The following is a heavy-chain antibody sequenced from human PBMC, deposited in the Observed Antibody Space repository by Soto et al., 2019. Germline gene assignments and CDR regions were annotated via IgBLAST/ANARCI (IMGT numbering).Heavy chain of an antibody. CDR3: ARVVDYCDPYSYYGMDV. CDR1: GFTFSSYS. Sequence: EVQLVESGGGLVKPGGSLRLSCAASGFTFSSYSMNWVRQAPGKGLEWVSSISCSTSYIYYADPVKGRFTISRDNAKNSLYLQMNSLRAEDTAVYYCARVVDYCDPYSYYGMDVWGQGTTVTVSS. V-gene: IGHV3-21*01. CDR2: ISCSTSYI. J-gene: IGHJ6*02. D-gene: IGHD3-22*01.